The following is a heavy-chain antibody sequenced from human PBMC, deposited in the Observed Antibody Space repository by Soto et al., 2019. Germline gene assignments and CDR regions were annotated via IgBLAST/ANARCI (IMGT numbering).Heavy chain of an antibody. J-gene: IGHJ4*02. CDR2: ISGSGGST. Sequence: GGSLRLSCAASGFTFSSYAMSWVRQAPGKGLEWVSAISGSGGSTYYADSVKGRFTISRDNAKNSLYLQMNSLRAEDTAVYYCAREVEMATIGGPSWGQGTLVTVSS. CDR3: AREVEMATIGGPS. CDR1: GFTFSSYA. D-gene: IGHD5-12*01. V-gene: IGHV3-23*01.